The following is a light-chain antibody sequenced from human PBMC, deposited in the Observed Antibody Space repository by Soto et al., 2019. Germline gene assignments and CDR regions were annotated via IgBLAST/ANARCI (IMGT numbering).Light chain of an antibody. Sequence: DIQLTQSPSFLSASVGDRVTITCRASQGIRNYLAWYQQKPGKAPKLLIYAASTLQSGVPSRFSGSGSGTEFTLTISSLQPEDFATYYCQQLNSYPPWTSGQETKVEIK. CDR1: QGIRNY. V-gene: IGKV1-9*01. CDR2: AAS. CDR3: QQLNSYPPWT. J-gene: IGKJ1*01.